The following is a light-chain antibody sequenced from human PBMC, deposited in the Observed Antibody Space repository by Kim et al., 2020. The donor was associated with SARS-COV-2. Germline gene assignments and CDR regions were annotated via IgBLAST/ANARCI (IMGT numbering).Light chain of an antibody. CDR2: AAS. CDR1: QSISSSY. CDR3: QQYGSSPPWT. Sequence: EIVLTQSPGTLSLSPGERATLACRASQSISSSYLGWYQQKPGQTPRLLIFAASSRAPGVPDRFSGSGSGTDFTLTISRLESEDFAVYYCQQYGSSPPWTFGQGTKL. V-gene: IGKV3-20*01. J-gene: IGKJ1*01.